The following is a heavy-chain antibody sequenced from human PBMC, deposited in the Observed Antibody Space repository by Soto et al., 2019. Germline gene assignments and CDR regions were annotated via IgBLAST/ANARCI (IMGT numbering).Heavy chain of an antibody. CDR2: IYSGGST. CDR1: GFTVSSNY. J-gene: IGHJ4*02. D-gene: IGHD3-16*02. V-gene: IGHV3-66*01. Sequence: EVQLVESGGGLVQPGGSLRLSCAASGFTVSSNYMSWVRQAPGKGLEWVSVIYSGGSTYYADSVKGRFTISRDNSKNTLYLQMNSLRAEDTAVYYCSRDNHLGELSVGGQGTLVTVSS. CDR3: SRDNHLGELSV.